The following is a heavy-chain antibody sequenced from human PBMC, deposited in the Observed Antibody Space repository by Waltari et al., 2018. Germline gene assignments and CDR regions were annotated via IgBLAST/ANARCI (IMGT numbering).Heavy chain of an antibody. CDR3: ARVKGIQLWLRYYFDY. Sequence: QVQLVQSGAEVKKPGASVKVSCKASGYTFTGYYMHWVRQAPGQGLEWMGWINPNSGGTNYAQKFQGRVTMTRDTSISTAYMELSRLRSDDTAVYYCARVKGIQLWLRYYFDYWGQGTLVTVSS. CDR2: INPNSGGT. D-gene: IGHD5-18*01. CDR1: GYTFTGYY. J-gene: IGHJ4*02. V-gene: IGHV1-2*02.